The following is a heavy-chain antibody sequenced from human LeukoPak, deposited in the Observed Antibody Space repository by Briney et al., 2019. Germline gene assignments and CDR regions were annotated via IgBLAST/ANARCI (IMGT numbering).Heavy chain of an antibody. D-gene: IGHD3-3*01. CDR3: ARTSITIFGVDAFDI. CDR2: INHSGST. Sequence: SETLSLTCAVYGGSFSGYYWSWIRQPPGKGLEWIGEINHSGSTNYNPSLKSRVTISVDTSKNQFSLKLSPVTAADTAVYYCARTSITIFGVDAFDIWGQGTMVTVSS. V-gene: IGHV4-34*01. J-gene: IGHJ3*02. CDR1: GGSFSGYY.